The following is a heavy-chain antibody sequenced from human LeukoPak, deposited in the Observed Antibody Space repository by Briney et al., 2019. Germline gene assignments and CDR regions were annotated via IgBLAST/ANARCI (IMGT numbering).Heavy chain of an antibody. D-gene: IGHD6-19*01. Sequence: SETLSLTCTVSGGSISSYYWSWIRQPPGKGLEWIGYISYTGSTNYNPSLKSRITTSVDTSKNQFSLNLSSVTAADTAVYCCVRLTRGSGWTYYFDYWGQGTLVTVSS. CDR1: GGSISSYY. J-gene: IGHJ4*02. CDR3: VRLTRGSGWTYYFDY. V-gene: IGHV4-59*01. CDR2: ISYTGST.